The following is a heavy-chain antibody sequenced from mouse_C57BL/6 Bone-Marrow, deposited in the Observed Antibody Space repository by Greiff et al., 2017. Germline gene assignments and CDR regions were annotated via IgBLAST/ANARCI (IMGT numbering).Heavy chain of an antibody. CDR3: ARELRRAYYFDY. Sequence: QVQLQQPGAELVRPGSSVKLSCKASGYTFTSYWMDWVKQRPGQGLEWIGNIYPSDSETPYNQKFKDKATLTVDKSSSTAYMQLSSLTSEDSAVYYCARELRRAYYFDYWGQGTTLTVSS. V-gene: IGHV1-61*01. J-gene: IGHJ2*01. CDR2: IYPSDSET. D-gene: IGHD2-4*01. CDR1: GYTFTSYW.